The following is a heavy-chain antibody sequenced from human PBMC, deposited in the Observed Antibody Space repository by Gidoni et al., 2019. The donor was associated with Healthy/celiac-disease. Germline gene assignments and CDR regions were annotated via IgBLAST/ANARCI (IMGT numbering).Heavy chain of an antibody. J-gene: IGHJ6*02. CDR3: AKSRGNMRVVFGMDV. Sequence: QVQLVESGGGVVQPGRSLRLPCAASGFTFSSYGMHWVLQAPGKGLEWVAVISYDGSNKYYADSVKGRFTISRDNSKNTMYLQMNSLRAEDTAVYYWAKSRGNMRVVFGMDVWGQGTTVTVSS. D-gene: IGHD3-22*01. CDR1: GFTFSSYG. CDR2: ISYDGSNK. V-gene: IGHV3-30*18.